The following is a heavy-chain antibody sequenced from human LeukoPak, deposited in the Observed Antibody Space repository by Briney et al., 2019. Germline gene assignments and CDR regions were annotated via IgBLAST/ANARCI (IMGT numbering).Heavy chain of an antibody. CDR2: INPNSGGT. V-gene: IGHV1-2*02. CDR3: ARDPEYYDFWSGYYPGNWFDP. CDR1: GYSITTYY. J-gene: IGHJ5*02. D-gene: IGHD3-3*01. Sequence: ASVKVSCKASGYSITTYYMHWVRQAPGQGLEWMGWINPNSGGTNYAQKFQGRVTMTRDTSISTAYMELSRLRSDDTAVYYCARDPEYYDFWSGYYPGNWFDPWGQGTLVTVSS.